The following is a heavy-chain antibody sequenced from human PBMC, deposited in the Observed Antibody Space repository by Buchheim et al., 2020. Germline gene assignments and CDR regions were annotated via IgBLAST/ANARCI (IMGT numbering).Heavy chain of an antibody. CDR1: GFPFSSYA. Sequence: QVQLVESGGGVVQPGRSLRLSCADSGFPFSSYAMHWVRQAPGKGLEWVAVISYDGSNKYYADSVKGRFTISRDNSKHTLYLQMNSLRAEDTAVYYCARDLFGYYYESSGYYTGDYWGKGT. V-gene: IGHV3-30-3*01. CDR3: ARDLFGYYYESSGYYTGDY. D-gene: IGHD3-22*01. J-gene: IGHJ4*02. CDR2: ISYDGSNK.